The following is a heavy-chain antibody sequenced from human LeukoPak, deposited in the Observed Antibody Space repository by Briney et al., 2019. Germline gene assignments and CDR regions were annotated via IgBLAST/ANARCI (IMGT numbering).Heavy chain of an antibody. D-gene: IGHD5-18*01. V-gene: IGHV3-33*01. J-gene: IGHJ4*02. CDR1: GFTFSSYG. CDR3: ASGKWIQHYYFDY. CDR2: IWYDGSNK. Sequence: GGSLRLSCAASGFTFSSYGMHWVRQAPGKGLEWVAVIWYDGSNKYYADSVKGRFTISRDNSKNTLYLQMNSLRAEDTAVYYCASGKWIQHYYFDYWGQGTLVTVSS.